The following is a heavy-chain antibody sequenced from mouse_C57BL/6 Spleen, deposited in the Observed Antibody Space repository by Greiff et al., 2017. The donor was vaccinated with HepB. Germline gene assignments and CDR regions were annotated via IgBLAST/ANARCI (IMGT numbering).Heavy chain of an antibody. J-gene: IGHJ4*01. CDR3: ARHCGSSGYVDYAMDY. D-gene: IGHD3-2*02. Sequence: EVKLVESGGDLVKPGGSLKLSCAASGFTFSSYGMSWVRQTPDKRLEWVATISSGGSYTYYPDSVKGRFTISRDNAKNTLYLQMSSLKSEDTAMYYCARHCGSSGYVDYAMDYWGQGTSVTVSS. V-gene: IGHV5-6*01. CDR2: ISSGGSYT. CDR1: GFTFSSYG.